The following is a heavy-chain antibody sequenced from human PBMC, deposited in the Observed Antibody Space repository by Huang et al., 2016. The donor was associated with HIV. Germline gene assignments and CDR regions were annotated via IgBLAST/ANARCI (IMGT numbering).Heavy chain of an antibody. Sequence: QVQLYQWGAGPLRPSETLSLTCGVSGGSLHGYYWNLLRQSSGRGLGWIGEVNHGGSNSDNPSLKVRVTISVGTSKIQFSLNLTSVTATDTADYYCATSRSGSGWFLDIWGRGTLVSVS. V-gene: IGHV4-34*01. CDR3: ATSRSGSGWFLDI. J-gene: IGHJ2*01. CDR1: GGSLHGYY. CDR2: VNHGGSN. D-gene: IGHD6-19*01.